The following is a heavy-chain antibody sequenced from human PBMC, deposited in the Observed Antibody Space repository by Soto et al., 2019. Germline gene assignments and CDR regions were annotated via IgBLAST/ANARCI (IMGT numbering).Heavy chain of an antibody. Sequence: EVQLVESGGGLIQPGGSLRLSCAASGLTVSNKYMSWVRQAPGKGLEWVSVIDGDGTTKYADSVKGRFTISRDNSKNTLYLQVHSLRAEDTAMYYCHLYGSWGQGPLVTVSS. CDR2: IDGDGTT. CDR1: GLTVSNKY. J-gene: IGHJ5*02. D-gene: IGHD2-2*02. V-gene: IGHV3-53*01. CDR3: HLYGS.